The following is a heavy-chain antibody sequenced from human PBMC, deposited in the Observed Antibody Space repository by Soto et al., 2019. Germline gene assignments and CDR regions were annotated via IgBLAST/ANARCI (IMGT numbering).Heavy chain of an antibody. CDR2: IYYSGST. CDR3: ARAPYAVTIFGVGYYFDP. J-gene: IGHJ4*02. V-gene: IGHV4-61*01. D-gene: IGHD3-3*01. Sequence: SETLSLTCTVSGGSVSSGSYYWSWIRQPPGKGLEWIGYIYYSGSTNYNPSLRSRVSISVDTPKNQFSLKLSSVTAADTAVYYCARAPYAVTIFGVGYYFDPWGQGTLVTVSS. CDR1: GGSVSSGSYY.